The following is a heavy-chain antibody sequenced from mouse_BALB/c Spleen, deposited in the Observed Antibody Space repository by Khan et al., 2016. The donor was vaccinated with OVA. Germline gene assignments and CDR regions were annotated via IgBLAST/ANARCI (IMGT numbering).Heavy chain of an antibody. Sequence: EVMLVESGGGLVKPGGSLKLSCAASGFSFSRYSMPWVRQTPEKGLEWVATISTGGTYTYYTDSVKGRFTISRDNANNILFLQMSSLRSEDTASSYWGRHEGYYGDGQGDCWGQGTSVTVSS. CDR2: ISTGGTYT. J-gene: IGHJ4*01. CDR1: GFSFSRYS. CDR3: GRHEGYYGDGQGDC. D-gene: IGHD2-13*01. V-gene: IGHV5-9-1*01.